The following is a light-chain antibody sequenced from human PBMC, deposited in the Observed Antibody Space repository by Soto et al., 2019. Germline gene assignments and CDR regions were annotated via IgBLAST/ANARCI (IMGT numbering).Light chain of an antibody. CDR1: SSNIGAGYD. CDR2: GNN. CDR3: QSSDTSLSAAV. Sequence: QSVLTQPPSGSGIPGQRVTISCTGSSSNIGAGYDVHWYQLLPGTPPKLLIYGNNNRPSGVPDRFSVSTSGTSASLAITGLQAEDEADYYCQSSDTSLSAAVFGGGTKVTVL. V-gene: IGLV1-40*01. J-gene: IGLJ2*01.